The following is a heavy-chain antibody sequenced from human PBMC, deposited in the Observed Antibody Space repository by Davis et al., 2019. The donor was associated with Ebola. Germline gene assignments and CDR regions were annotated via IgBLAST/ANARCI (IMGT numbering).Heavy chain of an antibody. Sequence: SETLSLTCTVSGGSISSYYWSWIRQPPGKGLEWIGYTYYSGRTNYNPSLKSRVTISVDTSKNQFSLKLSSVTAADTAVYYCAREIRRDGYNLFDYWGQGTLVTVSS. CDR2: TYYSGRT. CDR1: GGSISSYY. CDR3: AREIRRDGYNLFDY. D-gene: IGHD5-24*01. V-gene: IGHV4-59*01. J-gene: IGHJ4*02.